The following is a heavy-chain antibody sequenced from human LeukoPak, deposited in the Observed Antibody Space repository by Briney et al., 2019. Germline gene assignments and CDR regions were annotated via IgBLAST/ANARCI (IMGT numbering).Heavy chain of an antibody. CDR1: AFTFTSYS. D-gene: IGHD3-10*02. Sequence: GGSLTLSCAPSAFTFTSYSMNWVSQAAGKWLGYLSSISSSSSYIYYADSVKGRFTISRDNAKNSLYLQMNSLRAEDTAVYYCAEHGITMIGGVWGKGTTVTISS. V-gene: IGHV3-21*01. J-gene: IGHJ6*04. CDR3: AEHGITMIGGV. CDR2: ISSSSSYI.